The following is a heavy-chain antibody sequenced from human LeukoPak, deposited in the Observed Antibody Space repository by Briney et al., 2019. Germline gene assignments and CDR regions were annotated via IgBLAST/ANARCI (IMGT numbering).Heavy chain of an antibody. CDR1: GFTFSGYA. J-gene: IGHJ6*02. D-gene: IGHD3-10*01. CDR2: ISGSGGST. V-gene: IGHV3-23*01. Sequence: PGGSLRLSCAASGFTFSGYAMSWVRQAPGKGLEWVSAISGSGGSTYYADSVKGRFTISRDNSKNTLYLQMNSLRAEDTAVYYCAKSFRGGYYYYGMDVWGQGTTVTVSS. CDR3: AKSFRGGYYYYGMDV.